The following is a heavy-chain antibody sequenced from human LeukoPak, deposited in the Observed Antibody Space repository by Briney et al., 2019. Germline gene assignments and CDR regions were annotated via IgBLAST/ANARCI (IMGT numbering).Heavy chain of an antibody. J-gene: IGHJ6*03. Sequence: NSSETLSLTCAVYGGSFSGYYWSWIRQPPGKGLEWIGEINHSGSTNYNPSLKSRVTISVDTSKNQFSLKLSSVTAADTAVYYCARGNGVVPAAMDYYYMDVWGKGTTVTVSS. CDR3: ARGNGVVPAAMDYYYMDV. CDR2: INHSGST. D-gene: IGHD2-2*01. CDR1: GGSFSGYY. V-gene: IGHV4-34*01.